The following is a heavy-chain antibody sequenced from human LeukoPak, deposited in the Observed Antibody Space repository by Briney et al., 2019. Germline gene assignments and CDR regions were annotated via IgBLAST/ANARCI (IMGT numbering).Heavy chain of an antibody. CDR1: GGTFSSYA. CDR3: ARFAVHRRLAVAGQFGLDY. D-gene: IGHD6-19*01. J-gene: IGHJ4*02. Sequence: ASVKVSCKASGGTFSSYAISWVRQAPGQGLEWMGIINPSGGNTNYAQKFQGRVTMTRDTSTSTVYMELSSLRSGDTAVYYCARFAVHRRLAVAGQFGLDYWGQGTLVTVSS. V-gene: IGHV1-46*01. CDR2: INPSGGNT.